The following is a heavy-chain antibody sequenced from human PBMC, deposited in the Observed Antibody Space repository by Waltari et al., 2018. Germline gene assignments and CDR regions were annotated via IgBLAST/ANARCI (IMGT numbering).Heavy chain of an antibody. J-gene: IGHJ4*02. V-gene: IGHV4-34*01. D-gene: IGHD4-4*01. CDR1: GGSFTGYY. CDR3: ARTPYSRLFDF. CDR2: VNHNGDT. Sequence: QVQLQQWGAGLLKPSETLSLTGAVYGGSFTGYYWSFIRQPPGKGLEWIGEVNHNGDTNYNPSLKSRVTISVDSSKNQFSLRVSSVTAADMAVYNCARTPYSRLFDFWGQGTLVTVSS.